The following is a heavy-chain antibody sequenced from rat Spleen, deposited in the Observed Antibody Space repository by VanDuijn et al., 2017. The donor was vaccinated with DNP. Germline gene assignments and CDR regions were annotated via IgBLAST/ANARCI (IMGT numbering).Heavy chain of an antibody. CDR3: ARPMDYYSGGFGY. J-gene: IGHJ3*01. Sequence: EVELVESGGGLVQPGRSLKLSCAASGFTFSDCYMVWVRQAPTKGLEWVAYISYNGDITDYGDSVKGRFTISRDNVKNTLYLQMNSLRSEDMATYFCARPMDYYSGGFGYWGQGTLVTVSS. V-gene: IGHV5-22*01. D-gene: IGHD1-1*01. CDR2: ISYNGDIT. CDR1: GFTFSDCY.